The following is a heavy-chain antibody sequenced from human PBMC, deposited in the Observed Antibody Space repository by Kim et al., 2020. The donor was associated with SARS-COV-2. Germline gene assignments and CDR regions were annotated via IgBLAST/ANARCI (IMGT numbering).Heavy chain of an antibody. Sequence: ASVKVSCKSSGYNLINYAIHWVRQAPGQRLEWMGWINGDNQNTKYSPKLQGRITINKDSSASTTYVEVSSLSSEVTAVYFCARGIDRNVADYGMDVRGQ. D-gene: IGHD6-19*01. V-gene: IGHV1-3*01. CDR2: INGDNQNT. CDR1: GYNLINYA. J-gene: IGHJ6*02. CDR3: ARGIDRNVADYGMDV.